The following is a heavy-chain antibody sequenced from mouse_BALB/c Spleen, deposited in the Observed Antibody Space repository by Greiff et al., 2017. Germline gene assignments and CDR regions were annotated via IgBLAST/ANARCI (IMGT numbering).Heavy chain of an antibody. D-gene: IGHD2-4*01. CDR3: ARDDYDGGAWFAY. J-gene: IGHJ3*01. Sequence: VQLKQSGPGLVKPSQSLSLTCTVTGYSITSDYAWNWIRQFPGNKLEWMGYISYSGSTSYNPSLKSRISITRDTSKNQFFLQLNSVTTEDTATYYCARDDYDGGAWFAYWGQGTLVTVSA. V-gene: IGHV3-2*02. CDR1: GYSITSDYA. CDR2: ISYSGST.